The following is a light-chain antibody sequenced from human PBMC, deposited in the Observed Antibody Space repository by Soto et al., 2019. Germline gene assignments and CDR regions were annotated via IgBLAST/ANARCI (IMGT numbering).Light chain of an antibody. CDR2: EVS. J-gene: IGLJ2*01. Sequence: QSVLTQPPSASGSPGQSVTISCTGTSSDVGVYNYVSWYRQHPGKAPKLLIYEVSKRPSGVPDRFSGSKSGNTASLTVSGLQAEDEADFYCSSYAGSNNVVFGGGTKLTVL. CDR1: SSDVGVYNY. V-gene: IGLV2-8*01. CDR3: SSYAGSNNVV.